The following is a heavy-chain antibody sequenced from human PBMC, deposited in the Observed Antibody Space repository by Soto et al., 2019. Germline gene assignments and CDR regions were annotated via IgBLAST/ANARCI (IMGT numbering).Heavy chain of an antibody. D-gene: IGHD6-6*01. Sequence: GASVKVSCKASGYTFTSYYMHWVRQAPGQGLEWMGIINPSGGSTSYAQKFQGRVTMTRDTSTSTVYMELSSLRSQDTAVYYCARNGERSGSSSLRVFDYWGQGTLVTVDS. J-gene: IGHJ4*02. V-gene: IGHV1-46*03. CDR1: GYTFTSYY. CDR3: ARNGERSGSSSLRVFDY. CDR2: INPSGGST.